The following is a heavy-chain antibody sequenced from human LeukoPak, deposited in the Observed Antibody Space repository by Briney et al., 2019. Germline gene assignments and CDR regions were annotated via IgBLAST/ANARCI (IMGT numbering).Heavy chain of an antibody. CDR3: ARDGVFNPDF. CDR2: IYHSGST. D-gene: IGHD6-13*01. V-gene: IGHV4-38-2*02. CDR1: GYSISSGYY. J-gene: IGHJ4*02. Sequence: PSETLSLTCTVSGYSISSGYYWGWTRQPPGKGLEWIGSIYHSGSTYYDPSLKSRVTISVDTSKNQFSLKLSSVTAADTAVYYCARDGVFNPDFWGQGTLVTVSS.